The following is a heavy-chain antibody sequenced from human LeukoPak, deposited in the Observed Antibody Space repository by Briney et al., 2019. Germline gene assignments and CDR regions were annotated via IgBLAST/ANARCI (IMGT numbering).Heavy chain of an antibody. D-gene: IGHD2-2*01. CDR1: GFTFSSYS. CDR2: ISSSSSYI. V-gene: IGHV3-21*01. Sequence: GSLRLSCAASGFTFSSYSMNWVRQAPGKGLEWVSSISSSSSYIYYADSVKGRSTISRDNAKNSLYLQMNSLRAEDTAVYYCARGPPSGCSSTSCYLNYWGQGTLVTVSS. CDR3: ARGPPSGCSSTSCYLNY. J-gene: IGHJ4*02.